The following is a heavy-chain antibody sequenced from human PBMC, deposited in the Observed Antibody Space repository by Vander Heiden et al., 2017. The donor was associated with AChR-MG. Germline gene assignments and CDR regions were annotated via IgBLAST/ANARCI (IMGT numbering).Heavy chain of an antibody. Sequence: EVQLVESGGGLVQPGGSLRLSCAASVFPFSSYWMSWVRQAPGKGLEWVANIKQDGSEKYYVDSVKGRFTISRDNAKNSLYLQMNSLRPEDTAVYYCARAVVRGVHYYYGMDVWGQGTTVTVSS. D-gene: IGHD3-10*01. V-gene: IGHV3-7*01. CDR1: VFPFSSYW. CDR3: ARAVVRGVHYYYGMDV. CDR2: IKQDGSEK. J-gene: IGHJ6*02.